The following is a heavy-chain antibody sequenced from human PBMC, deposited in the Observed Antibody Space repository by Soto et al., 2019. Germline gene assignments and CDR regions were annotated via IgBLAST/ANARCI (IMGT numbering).Heavy chain of an antibody. CDR1: GFTFTRYS. J-gene: IGHJ4*02. Sequence: GGSLRLSCAASGFTFTRYSMNWVRQAPGKGLEWVSSISSTTNYIYYGDSMKGRFTISRDNAKNSLYLEMNSLRAEDTAVYYCARESEDLTSNFGYQGQGTLVTVSS. CDR2: ISSTTNYI. CDR3: ARESEDLTSNFGY. V-gene: IGHV3-21*06.